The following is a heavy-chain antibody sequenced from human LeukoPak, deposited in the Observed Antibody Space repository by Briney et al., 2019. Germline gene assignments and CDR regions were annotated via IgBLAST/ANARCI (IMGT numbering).Heavy chain of an antibody. CDR1: GYTFTSYY. CDR3: ARGVSVIVVVVAAIGWFDP. Sequence: ASVKVSCKASGYTFTSYYMHWVRQAPGQGLEWMGIINPSGGSTSYAQKFQGRVTMTRDTSTSTVYMELSSLRSEDTAVYYCARGVSVIVVVVAAIGWFDPWGQGTTVTVSS. CDR2: INPSGGST. J-gene: IGHJ5*01. D-gene: IGHD2-15*01. V-gene: IGHV1-46*01.